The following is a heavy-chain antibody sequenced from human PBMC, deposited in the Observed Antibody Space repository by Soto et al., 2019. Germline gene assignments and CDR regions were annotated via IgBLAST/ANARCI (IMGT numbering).Heavy chain of an antibody. Sequence: GGSLRLSCAASGFTFSSYWMHWVRQAPGKGLVWVSRINSDGSSTSYADSVKGRFTISRDNAKNTLYLQMNSLRAEDTAVYYCARDGSAQYSSGWYDYWGQGTLVTVSS. J-gene: IGHJ4*02. V-gene: IGHV3-74*01. CDR2: INSDGSST. CDR3: ARDGSAQYSSGWYDY. D-gene: IGHD6-19*01. CDR1: GFTFSSYW.